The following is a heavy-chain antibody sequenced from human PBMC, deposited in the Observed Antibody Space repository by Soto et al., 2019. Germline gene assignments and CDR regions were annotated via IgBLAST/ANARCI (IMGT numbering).Heavy chain of an antibody. CDR1: GFTFSSYV. Sequence: EVQLLESGGGLVQPWGSLRLSCAASGFTFSSYVMSWVRQAPGKGLEWVSAISGSGSGTYFADSVKGRFTISRDNSKNTLYVQMNRRRAEDTAVYYCKKGRSGYDFDYWGQGPLVTVSS. CDR3: KKGRSGYDFDY. J-gene: IGHJ4*02. V-gene: IGHV3-23*01. D-gene: IGHD5-12*01. CDR2: ISGSGSGT.